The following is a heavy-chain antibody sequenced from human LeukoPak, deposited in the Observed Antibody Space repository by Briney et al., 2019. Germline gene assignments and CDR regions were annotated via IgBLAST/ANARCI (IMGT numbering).Heavy chain of an antibody. CDR2: IRSKAYGGTT. V-gene: IGHV3-49*04. J-gene: IGHJ4*02. Sequence: GGSLRLSCAASGFTFSSYAMHWVRQAPGKGLEWVGFIRSKAYGGTTEYAASVRGRFTISRDDSKSIAYLQMNSLKTEDTAVYYCTREEWELLFDYWGQGTLVTVSS. CDR1: GFTFSSYA. CDR3: TREEWELLFDY. D-gene: IGHD1-26*01.